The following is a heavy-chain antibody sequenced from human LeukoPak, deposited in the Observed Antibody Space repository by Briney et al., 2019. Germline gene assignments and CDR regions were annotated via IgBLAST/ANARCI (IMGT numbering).Heavy chain of an antibody. D-gene: IGHD3-10*01. V-gene: IGHV4-39*07. CDR1: GGSISSSSYY. J-gene: IGHJ4*02. CDR2: INHSGST. CDR3: ARGLPSERITMVRGVIKRTYYFDY. Sequence: SETLSLTCTVSGGSISSSSYYWGWIRQPPGKGLEWIGEINHSGSTNYNPSLKSRVTISVDTSKNQFSLKLSSVTAADTAVYYCARGLPSERITMVRGVIKRTYYFDYWGQGTLVAVSS.